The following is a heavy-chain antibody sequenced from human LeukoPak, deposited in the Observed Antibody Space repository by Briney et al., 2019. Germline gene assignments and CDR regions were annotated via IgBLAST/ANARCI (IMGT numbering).Heavy chain of an antibody. D-gene: IGHD6-19*01. CDR2: IYYSGST. CDR3: ARHVSGWYEYYFDY. J-gene: IGHJ4*02. CDR1: GGSISSYY. Sequence: KTSETLSLTCTVSGGSISSYYWSWIRQPPGKGLEWIGYIYYSGSTNYNPSLKSRVTISVDTSKNQFSLKLSSVTAADTAVYYCARHVSGWYEYYFDYWGQGTLVTVSS. V-gene: IGHV4-59*08.